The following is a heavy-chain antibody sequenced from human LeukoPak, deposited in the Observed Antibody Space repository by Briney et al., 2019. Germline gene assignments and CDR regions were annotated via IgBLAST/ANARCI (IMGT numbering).Heavy chain of an antibody. Sequence: ASVKVSCKASGYTFTSYYMHWVRQAPGQGLEWMGWINPNSGGTNYAQKFQGRVTMTRDTSISTAYMELSRLRSDDTAVYYCARVNYDSSGSFDYWGQGTLVTVSS. D-gene: IGHD3-22*01. V-gene: IGHV1-2*02. CDR2: INPNSGGT. CDR3: ARVNYDSSGSFDY. CDR1: GYTFTSYY. J-gene: IGHJ4*02.